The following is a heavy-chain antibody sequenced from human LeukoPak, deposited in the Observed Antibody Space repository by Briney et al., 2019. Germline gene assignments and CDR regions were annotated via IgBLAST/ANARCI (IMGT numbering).Heavy chain of an antibody. D-gene: IGHD3-10*01. CDR1: GFTFSNAW. Sequence: GGSLRLSCAASGFTFSNAWMSWVRQAPGKGLEWVGRIKGKTDRGTTDYSARQKDRFTISRDDSRNTLYLQMNSQKTEDSAVYYCATREVGVNTFFDYWGQGTLVTVSS. J-gene: IGHJ4*02. CDR3: ATREVGVNTFFDY. CDR2: IKGKTDRGTT. V-gene: IGHV3-15*01.